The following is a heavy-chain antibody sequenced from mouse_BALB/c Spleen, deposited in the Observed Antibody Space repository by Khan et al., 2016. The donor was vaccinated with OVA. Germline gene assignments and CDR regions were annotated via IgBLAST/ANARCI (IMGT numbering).Heavy chain of an antibody. CDR2: IDPANGDI. CDR1: GFNITDTY. V-gene: IGHV14-3*02. Sequence: EVQLQQSRAEILKPGASVKLSCTSSGFNITDTYMHWVKQRPEQDLEWIGRIDPANGDIKYDPKFQGKATITADTSSNTAYLHLSSLTSEDTAVYYCATLYGNPFAYCGQGTLVTVSA. J-gene: IGHJ3*01. D-gene: IGHD2-1*01. CDR3: ATLYGNPFAY.